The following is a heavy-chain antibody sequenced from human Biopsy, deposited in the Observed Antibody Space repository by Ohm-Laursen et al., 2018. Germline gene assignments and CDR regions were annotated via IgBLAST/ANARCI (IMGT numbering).Heavy chain of an antibody. D-gene: IGHD3-22*01. V-gene: IGHV4-34*01. Sequence: SQTLSLTWAVYGESFNGYYWSWIRQTPGKGLEWIGEINHSGRTNYNPSLKSRVTISVDTSKNQFSLKVRSVTAADTAVYYCVRGVDYYDPYHYYALDVWGQGTTGTVSS. J-gene: IGHJ6*02. CDR3: VRGVDYYDPYHYYALDV. CDR2: INHSGRT. CDR1: GESFNGYY.